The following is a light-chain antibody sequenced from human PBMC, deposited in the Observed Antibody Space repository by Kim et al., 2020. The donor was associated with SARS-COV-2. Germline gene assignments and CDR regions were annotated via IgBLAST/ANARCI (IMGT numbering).Light chain of an antibody. CDR1: QSVTRNY. Sequence: EIVLTQSPGTLSLSPGERATLSCRTSQSVTRNYLAWYQQKPGQAPRLLIYEAASRAPGIPDRFSGSESGTDFTLTISRLEPEDFAVYYCQQFGSSPLTFGQGTKLEI. CDR3: QQFGSSPLT. CDR2: EAA. V-gene: IGKV3-20*01. J-gene: IGKJ2*01.